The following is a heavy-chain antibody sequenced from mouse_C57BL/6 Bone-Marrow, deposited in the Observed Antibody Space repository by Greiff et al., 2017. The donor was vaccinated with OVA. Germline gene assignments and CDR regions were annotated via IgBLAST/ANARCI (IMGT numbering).Heavy chain of an antibody. V-gene: IGHV1-74*01. J-gene: IGHJ2*01. CDR1: GYTFTSYW. CDR3: AMMVITTVGAPY. Sequence: VQLQQPGAELVKPGASVKVSCKASGYTFTSYWMHWVKQRPGQGLEWIGRIHPSDSDTNYNQKFQGKATLTVDKSSSTAYMQLSSLTSEDSAVDYCAMMVITTVGAPYWGQGTTLTVSS. CDR2: IHPSDSDT. D-gene: IGHD1-1*01.